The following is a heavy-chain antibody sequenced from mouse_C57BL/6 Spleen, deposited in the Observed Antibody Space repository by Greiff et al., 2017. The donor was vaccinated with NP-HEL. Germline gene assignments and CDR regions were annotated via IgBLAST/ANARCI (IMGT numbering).Heavy chain of an antibody. D-gene: IGHD2-12*01. Sequence: QVQLQQSGAELVRPGASVTLSCKASGYTFTDYEMHWVKQTPVHGLEWIGAIDPETGGTAYNQKFTGKAILTADKSSSTAYMALRSLTSEDSSVYYCTRPSTTGYFDVWGTGTTVTVSS. V-gene: IGHV1-15*01. CDR1: GYTFTDYE. CDR3: TRPSTTGYFDV. J-gene: IGHJ1*03. CDR2: IDPETGGT.